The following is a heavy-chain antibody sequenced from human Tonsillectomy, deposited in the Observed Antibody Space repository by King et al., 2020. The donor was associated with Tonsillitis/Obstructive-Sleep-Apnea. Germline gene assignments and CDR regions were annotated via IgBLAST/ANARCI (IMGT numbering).Heavy chain of an antibody. CDR1: GFTFDDYA. CDR2: ISWNSGSI. Sequence: VQLVESGGGLVQPGRSLRLSCAASGFTFDDYAMHWVRQAPGKGLEWVSGISWNSGSIGYADSVKGRFTISRDNAKNSMYLQMNSLRAEDTALYYCAKDRITIFGVVTFAAFDLWGQGTMVTVSS. J-gene: IGHJ3*01. D-gene: IGHD3-3*01. CDR3: AKDRITIFGVVTFAAFDL. V-gene: IGHV3-9*01.